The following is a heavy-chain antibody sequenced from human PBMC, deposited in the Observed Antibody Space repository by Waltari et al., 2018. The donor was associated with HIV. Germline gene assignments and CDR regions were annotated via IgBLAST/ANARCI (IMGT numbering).Heavy chain of an antibody. CDR2: MNPNTGDT. J-gene: IGHJ4*02. Sequence: QVPLVQSGAEGKQPGASVMDSCQACGYTFTSYNIYWVRQAPGQGLEWMGWMNPNTGDTAYAEKCQGRVTMTRNTSMSTAEMELSSLRSEDRAVYYCARVRRPSGSYYLSYWGQGTLVTVSS. V-gene: IGHV1-8*01. CDR3: ARVRRPSGSYYLSY. D-gene: IGHD1-26*01. CDR1: GYTFTSYN.